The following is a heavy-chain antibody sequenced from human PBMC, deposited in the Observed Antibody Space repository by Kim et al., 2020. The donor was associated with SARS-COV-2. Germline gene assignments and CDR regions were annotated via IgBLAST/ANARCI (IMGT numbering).Heavy chain of an antibody. CDR3: TTNSNGYEIDY. CDR2: T. Sequence: TDYAAPVKGRFTISRDDSKNTLYLQMNSLKTEDTAVYYCTTNSNGYEIDYWGQGTLVTVSS. D-gene: IGHD5-12*01. V-gene: IGHV3-15*01. J-gene: IGHJ4*02.